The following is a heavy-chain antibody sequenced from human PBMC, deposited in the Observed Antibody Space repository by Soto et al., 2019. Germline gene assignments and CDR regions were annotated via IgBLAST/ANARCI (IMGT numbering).Heavy chain of an antibody. J-gene: IGHJ4*02. CDR2: IYPADSNI. D-gene: IGHD3-22*01. CDR3: AVWYYSDSSGYKGYYFDY. V-gene: IGHV5-51*01. Sequence: PGESLKISCKGSGYDFTSYWIGWVRQRPGKGLEWMGSIYPADSNIRYSPSFQGQVTISADKSIRSAYLRWTSLKASDTGMYYCAVWYYSDSSGYKGYYFDYWGQGTLVTVSS. CDR1: GYDFTSYW.